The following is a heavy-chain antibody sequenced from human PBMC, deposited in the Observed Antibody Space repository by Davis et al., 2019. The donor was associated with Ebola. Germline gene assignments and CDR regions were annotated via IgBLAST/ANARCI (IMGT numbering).Heavy chain of an antibody. CDR2: ISSNSTNK. CDR1: GFTFSDYY. V-gene: IGHV3-11*06. CDR3: AREAYYYDSTGYYYDIPDLFDY. J-gene: IGHJ4*02. D-gene: IGHD3-22*01. Sequence: PGGSLRLSCAASGFTFSDYYMSWIRQAPGKGPEWVSYISSNSTNKKYADSLKGGFTISRDDAKNSLYLQMNSLRAEDTAVYYCAREAYYYDSTGYYYDIPDLFDYWGQGTLVTVSS.